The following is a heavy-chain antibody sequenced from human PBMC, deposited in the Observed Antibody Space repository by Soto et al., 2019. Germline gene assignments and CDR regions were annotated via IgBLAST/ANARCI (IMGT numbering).Heavy chain of an antibody. D-gene: IGHD6-25*01. CDR2: ISNDGTYR. J-gene: IGHJ4*02. Sequence: GGSLRLSCVASGFTFGGHAMHWVRQVPGKGLEWVAAISNDGTYRDYADSVKGRFTISRDNGKNTLYLQMSSLRAEDAAVYYCANLAGDLAPDPATVGHSFDLWGQGTLVTVSS. CDR3: ANLAGDLAPDPATVGHSFDL. CDR1: GFTFGGHA. V-gene: IGHV3-30-3*01.